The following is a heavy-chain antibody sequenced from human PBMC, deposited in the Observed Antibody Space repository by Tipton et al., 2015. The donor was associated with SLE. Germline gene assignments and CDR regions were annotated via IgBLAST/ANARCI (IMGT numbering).Heavy chain of an antibody. CDR2: IYYSGST. D-gene: IGHD4-23*01. CDR1: GGSISSYY. CDR3: ARDDYGGNSGHFDY. J-gene: IGHJ4*02. V-gene: IGHV4-59*01. Sequence: PGLVKPSETLSLTCTVSGGSISSYYWSWIRQPPGKGLEWIGYIYYSGSTNYNPSLKNRVTISVDTSKNQFSLKLSSVTAADTAVYYCARDDYGGNSGHFDYWGQGTLVTVSS.